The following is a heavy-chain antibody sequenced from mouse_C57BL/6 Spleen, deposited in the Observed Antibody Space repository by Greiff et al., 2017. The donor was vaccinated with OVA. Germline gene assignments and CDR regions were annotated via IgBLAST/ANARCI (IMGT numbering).Heavy chain of an antibody. Sequence: VQLQQSGPELVKPGASVKIPCKASGYTFTDYNMDWVQQSHGKGLEWIGDINPNNGGTIYNQKFKGKATLTVDKSSSTAYMELRSLTSEDTAVYYCARGDLLRYFDVWGTGTTVTVSS. CDR2: INPNNGGT. J-gene: IGHJ1*03. CDR3: ARGDLLRYFDV. V-gene: IGHV1-18*01. CDR1: GYTFTDYN. D-gene: IGHD2-10*01.